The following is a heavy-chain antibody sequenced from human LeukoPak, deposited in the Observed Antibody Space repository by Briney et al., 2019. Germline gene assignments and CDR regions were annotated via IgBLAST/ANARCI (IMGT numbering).Heavy chain of an antibody. CDR1: GGSICSYY. CDR3: ARGGYTYLTPFDY. J-gene: IGHJ4*02. V-gene: IGHV4-59*01. D-gene: IGHD5-12*01. CDR2: IYYSGST. Sequence: SSETLSLTCTVSGGSICSYYWSWIRQPPGKGLEWIGYIYYSGSTNYNPSLKSRVTISVDTSKNQFSLKLSSVTAADTGVYYCARGGYTYLTPFDYWGQGTLVTVSS.